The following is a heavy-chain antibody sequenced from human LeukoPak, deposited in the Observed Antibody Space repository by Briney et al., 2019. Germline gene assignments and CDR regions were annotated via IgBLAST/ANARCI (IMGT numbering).Heavy chain of an antibody. CDR1: GFTFSSYG. J-gene: IGHJ4*02. CDR3: AKDLYYDSSGPFDY. Sequence: GGSLRLSCAASGFTFSSYGMHWVRQAPGKGLEWVAVIWYDGSNKYYADSVKGRFTISRDNSKNTLYLQMNSLRAEDTAVNYCAKDLYYDSSGPFDYWGQGTLVTVSS. CDR2: IWYDGSNK. D-gene: IGHD3-22*01. V-gene: IGHV3-33*06.